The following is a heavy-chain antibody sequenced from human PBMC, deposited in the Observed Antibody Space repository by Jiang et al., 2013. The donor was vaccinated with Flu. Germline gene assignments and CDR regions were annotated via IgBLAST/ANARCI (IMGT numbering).Heavy chain of an antibody. J-gene: IGHJ3*02. D-gene: IGHD6-19*01. CDR2: IWYDGSNK. Sequence: QLLESGGGVVQPGRSLRLSCAASRFTFSTYGMHWVRQAPGKGLEWVAVIWYDGSNKYYADSVKGRFTISRDNSKNMLYLQMNSLRAEDTAVYYCARERQWLDRGAFDIWGQGTMVTVSS. CDR3: ARERQWLDRGAFDI. V-gene: IGHV3-33*01. CDR1: RFTFSTYG.